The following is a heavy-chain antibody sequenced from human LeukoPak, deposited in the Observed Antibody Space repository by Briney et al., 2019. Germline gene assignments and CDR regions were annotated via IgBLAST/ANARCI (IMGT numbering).Heavy chain of an antibody. CDR2: ISVSGRT. CDR3: ARHQGWLQLGSEVYYFDY. V-gene: IGHV4-61*02. D-gene: IGHD5-24*01. CDR1: GGSISSGSYY. Sequence: SQTLSLTCTVSGGSISSGSYYWSWIRQPAGKGLEWIGRISVSGRTNYNPSLNSRVTISEDNSKNQFSLKLSSVTAADTAVYYCARHQGWLQLGSEVYYFDYWGQGTLVTVSS. J-gene: IGHJ4*02.